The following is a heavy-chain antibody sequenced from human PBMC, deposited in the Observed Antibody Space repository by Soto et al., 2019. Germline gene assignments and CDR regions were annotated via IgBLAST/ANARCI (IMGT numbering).Heavy chain of an antibody. V-gene: IGHV4-39*01. Sequence: QLQLQESGPGLVKPSETLSLTCTVSGGSISSSSYYWGWIRQPPGKGLEWIGSIYYSGSTYYNPSLKSRVTISVDTSKNQFSLKLSSVTAADTAVYYCARLGVLYNLFDPWGQGTLVTVSS. D-gene: IGHD2-8*01. CDR3: ARLGVLYNLFDP. CDR1: GGSISSSSYY. CDR2: IYYSGST. J-gene: IGHJ5*02.